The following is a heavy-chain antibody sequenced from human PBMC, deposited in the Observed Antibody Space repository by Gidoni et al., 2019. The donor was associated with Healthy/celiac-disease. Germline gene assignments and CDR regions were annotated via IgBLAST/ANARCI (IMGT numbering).Heavy chain of an antibody. CDR3: ARDLPFTDDYGDYDYYYYGMDV. Sequence: EVQLVESGGGLVQPGGSLSPSCAASGVTFGSYSMNWVRQAPGKGREWVSYISSSSSTIYYADSVKGRFTISRDNAKNSLYLQMNSLRDEDTAVYYCARDLPFTDDYGDYDYYYYGMDVWGQGTTVTVSS. V-gene: IGHV3-48*02. J-gene: IGHJ6*02. CDR2: ISSSSSTI. D-gene: IGHD4-17*01. CDR1: GVTFGSYS.